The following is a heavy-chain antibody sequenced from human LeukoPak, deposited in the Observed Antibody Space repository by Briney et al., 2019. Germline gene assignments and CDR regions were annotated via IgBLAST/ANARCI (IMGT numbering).Heavy chain of an antibody. CDR2: IYTSGST. V-gene: IGHV4-4*07. D-gene: IGHD1-26*01. Sequence: SETLSLTCTVSGGSISSYYWSWIRQPAGKGLEWIGRIYTSGSTNYNPSLKSRVTMSVDTSKNQFSLKLSSVTAADTAVYYCARGHSGSRYYYYHGMDVWGQGTTVTVSS. CDR3: ARGHSGSRYYYYHGMDV. J-gene: IGHJ6*02. CDR1: GGSISSYY.